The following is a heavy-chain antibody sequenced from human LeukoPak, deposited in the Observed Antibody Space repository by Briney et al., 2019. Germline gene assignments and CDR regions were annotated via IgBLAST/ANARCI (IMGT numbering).Heavy chain of an antibody. CDR3: ARVLVGAIDAFDI. V-gene: IGHV3-53*01. CDR1: GFTVSSNY. D-gene: IGHD1-26*01. J-gene: IGHJ3*02. CDR2: IYSGGST. Sequence: PGGSLRLPCAASGFTVSSNYMSWVRQAPGKGLEWVSVIYSGGSTYYADSVKGRFTISRDNSKNTLYLQMNSLRAEDTAVYYCARVLVGAIDAFDIWGQGTMVTVSS.